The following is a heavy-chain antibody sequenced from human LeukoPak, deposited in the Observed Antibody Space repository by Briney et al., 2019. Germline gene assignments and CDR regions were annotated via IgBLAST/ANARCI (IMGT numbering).Heavy chain of an antibody. D-gene: IGHD2-2*01. V-gene: IGHV4-31*03. CDR3: ARSSSTSHYGMDV. CDR2: IYNSGST. Sequence: SQTLSLTCSVSGGSITSAGYYWNWIRQYPGKGLEWIGYIYNSGSTHYNPSLKSRVTISVDTSKNQFSLRLNSVTAADTAVYYCARSSSTSHYGMDVWGQGTTVTVSS. CDR1: GGSITSAGYY. J-gene: IGHJ6*02.